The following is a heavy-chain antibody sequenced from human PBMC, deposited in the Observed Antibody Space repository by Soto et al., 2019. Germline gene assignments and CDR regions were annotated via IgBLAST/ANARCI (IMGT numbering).Heavy chain of an antibody. Sequence: PSETLSLTCAVSGGSISSGGYSWSWIRQPPGKGLQWIGYIYHSGSTYYNPSLKSRVTISVDRSKNQFSLKLSSVTAADTAVYYCARVVQGIDYWGQGTLVTVSS. CDR3: ARVVQGIDY. J-gene: IGHJ4*02. D-gene: IGHD3-10*01. CDR2: IYHSGST. CDR1: GGSISSGGYS. V-gene: IGHV4-30-2*01.